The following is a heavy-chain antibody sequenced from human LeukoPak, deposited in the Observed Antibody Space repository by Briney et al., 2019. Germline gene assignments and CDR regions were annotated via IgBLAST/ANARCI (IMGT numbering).Heavy chain of an antibody. CDR2: ISGSGGST. CDR3: AKDLSSGPANFDY. CDR1: GFTFSSYA. Sequence: GGSLRLSCAASGFTFSSYAMSWVRQAPGKGLEWVSAISGSGGSTYYADSVKGRFTISRDNSKNTLYLQMDSLRAEDTAVYYCAKDLSSGPANFDYWGQGTLVTVSS. D-gene: IGHD6-19*01. V-gene: IGHV3-23*01. J-gene: IGHJ4*02.